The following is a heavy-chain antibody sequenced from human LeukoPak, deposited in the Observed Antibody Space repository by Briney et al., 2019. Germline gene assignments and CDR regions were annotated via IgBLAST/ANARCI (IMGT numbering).Heavy chain of an antibody. CDR2: ISYDGSNK. CDR3: AKVLLWFGEPTQDYYYGMDV. CDR1: GFTFSSYG. V-gene: IGHV3-30*18. D-gene: IGHD3-10*01. J-gene: IGHJ6*02. Sequence: GGSLRLSCAASGFTFSSYGMHWVRQAPGKGLEWVAVISYDGSNKYYADSVKGRFTISRDNSKNTLYLQMNSLRAEDTAVYYCAKVLLWFGEPTQDYYYGMDVWGQGTTVTVSS.